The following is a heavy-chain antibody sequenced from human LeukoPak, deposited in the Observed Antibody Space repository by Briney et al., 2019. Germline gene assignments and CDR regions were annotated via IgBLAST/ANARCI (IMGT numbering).Heavy chain of an antibody. Sequence: ASVKVCCKASGYTFTGYYMHWVRQAPGQGLEWMGWINPNSGGTNYAQKFQGRVTMTRDTSISTAYMELSRLRSDDTAVYYCARYSRPNYYYGMDVWGQGTTVTVSS. V-gene: IGHV1-2*02. J-gene: IGHJ6*02. CDR3: ARYSRPNYYYGMDV. CDR2: INPNSGGT. D-gene: IGHD2-21*01. CDR1: GYTFTGYY.